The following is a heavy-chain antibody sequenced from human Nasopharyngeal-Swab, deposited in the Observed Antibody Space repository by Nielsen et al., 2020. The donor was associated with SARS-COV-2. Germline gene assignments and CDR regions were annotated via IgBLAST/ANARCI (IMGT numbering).Heavy chain of an antibody. CDR3: ARHVSESSAYYYYYMDV. D-gene: IGHD3-10*02. Sequence: GRQMPGKGLEWMGRIDPSDSYTNYSPSFQGHVTISADKSISTAYLQWSSLKASDTAMYYCARHVSESSAYYYYYMDVWGKGTTVTVSS. CDR2: IDPSDSYT. V-gene: IGHV5-10-1*01. J-gene: IGHJ6*03.